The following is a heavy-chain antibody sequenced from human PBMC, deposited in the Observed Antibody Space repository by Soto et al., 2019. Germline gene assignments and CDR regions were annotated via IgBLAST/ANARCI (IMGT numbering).Heavy chain of an antibody. Sequence: VKVSCKASGYTFTGYYMHWVRQAPGQGLEWMGWINPNSGGTNYAQKFQGWVTMTRDTSISTAYMELSRLRSDDTAVYHCARGTVVTPLDAFDIWGQGTMVTVSS. CDR3: ARGTVVTPLDAFDI. D-gene: IGHD2-21*02. CDR2: INPNSGGT. CDR1: GYTFTGYY. J-gene: IGHJ3*02. V-gene: IGHV1-2*04.